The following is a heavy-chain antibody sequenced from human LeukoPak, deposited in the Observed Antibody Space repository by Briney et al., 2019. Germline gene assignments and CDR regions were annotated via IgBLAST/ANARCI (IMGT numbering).Heavy chain of an antibody. J-gene: IGHJ5*02. V-gene: IGHV6-1*01. Sequence: SQTLSLTCAISGDSFSSNSVTWNWIRQSPSRGLEWLGRTYYRSTWYNEYAVSVIGRITVNPDTSKNQCSLHLNSVTPEDTAVYYCARRLTQYDCFDPWGQGILVTVSS. CDR1: GDSFSSNSVT. CDR3: ARRLTQYDCFDP. D-gene: IGHD2-2*01. CDR2: TYYRSTWYN.